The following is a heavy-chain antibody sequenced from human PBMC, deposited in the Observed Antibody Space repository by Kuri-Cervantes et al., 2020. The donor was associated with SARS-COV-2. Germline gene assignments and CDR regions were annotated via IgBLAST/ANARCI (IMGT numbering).Heavy chain of an antibody. Sequence: GESLKISCAASGFTFSSYAMSWVRQAPGKGLEWVSAISGSGGSTYYADSVKGRFTISRDNSKNTLYLQMNSLRAEDTAVYYCARVGVTMVRGVSYYFDYWGQGTLVTVSS. CDR2: ISGSGGST. J-gene: IGHJ4*02. CDR3: ARVGVTMVRGVSYYFDY. D-gene: IGHD3-10*01. V-gene: IGHV3-23*01. CDR1: GFTFSSYA.